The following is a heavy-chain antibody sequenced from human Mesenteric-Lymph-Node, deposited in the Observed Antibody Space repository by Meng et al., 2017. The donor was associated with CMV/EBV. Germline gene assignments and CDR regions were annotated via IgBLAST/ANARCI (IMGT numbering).Heavy chain of an antibody. CDR1: GFTFSSYW. J-gene: IGHJ4*02. CDR2: IKQDGSEK. Sequence: GESLKISCAASGFTFSSYWMSWVRQAPGKGLEWVANIKQDGSEKYYVDSVKGRFTISRDNAKNSLYLQMNSLRAEDTAVYYCARDGGEYCSSTSCYFFDCWGQGTLVTVSS. D-gene: IGHD2-2*01. CDR3: ARDGGEYCSSTSCYFFDC. V-gene: IGHV3-7*01.